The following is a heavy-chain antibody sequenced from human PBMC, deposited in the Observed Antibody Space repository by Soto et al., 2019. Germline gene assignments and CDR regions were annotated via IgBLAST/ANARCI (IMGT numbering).Heavy chain of an antibody. J-gene: IGHJ4*02. Sequence: EVQLVESGGDLVQPGGSLRLSCAASGFTFSSYWMHWVRQDPGKGLVWVSRINPDGSRTSYADSVKGRFTISRDNAKNTLYLQMNSLGAEDTAVYYCARVAVTTYYFDYWGQGTLVTVSS. CDR2: INPDGSRT. CDR3: ARVAVTTYYFDY. CDR1: GFTFSSYW. V-gene: IGHV3-74*01. D-gene: IGHD4-17*01.